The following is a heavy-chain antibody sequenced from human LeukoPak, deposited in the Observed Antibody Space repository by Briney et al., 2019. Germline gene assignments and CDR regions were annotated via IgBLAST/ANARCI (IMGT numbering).Heavy chain of an antibody. J-gene: IGHJ5*02. D-gene: IGHD3-3*01. Sequence: ASVKVSRKASGGTFSSYAISWVRQAPGQGLEWMGGIIPIFGTANYAQKFQGRVTITADESTSTAYMELSSLRSEDTAVYYCARVRFLEWLMDNWFDPWGQGTLVTVSS. V-gene: IGHV1-69*13. CDR2: IIPIFGTA. CDR3: ARVRFLEWLMDNWFDP. CDR1: GGTFSSYA.